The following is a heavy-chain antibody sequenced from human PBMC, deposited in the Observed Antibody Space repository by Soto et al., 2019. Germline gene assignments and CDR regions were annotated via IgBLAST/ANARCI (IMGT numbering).Heavy chain of an antibody. CDR3: ARDLGYILYGMDV. Sequence: GGSLRLSCAASGFTFSSYAMHWVRQAPGKGLEWVAVISYDGSNKYYADSVKGRFTISRDNSKNTLYLQMNSLRAEDTAVYYCARDLGYILYGMDVWGQGTTVTVSS. CDR1: GFTFSSYA. J-gene: IGHJ6*02. CDR2: ISYDGSNK. D-gene: IGHD6-13*01. V-gene: IGHV3-30-3*01.